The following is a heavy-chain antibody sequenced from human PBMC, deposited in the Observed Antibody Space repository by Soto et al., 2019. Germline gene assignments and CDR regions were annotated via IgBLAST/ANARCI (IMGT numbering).Heavy chain of an antibody. Sequence: NPSETRSLTCTVSRGSISSGGYYCSWIRQHPGKGLEWIGYIYYSGSTYYNPSLKSRVTISVDTSKNQFSLKLSSVTAADTAVYYCARGVVAATGEGDAFDIWGQGTMVTVS. CDR3: ARGVVAATGEGDAFDI. CDR2: IYYSGST. D-gene: IGHD2-15*01. CDR1: RGSISSGGYY. J-gene: IGHJ3*02. V-gene: IGHV4-31*03.